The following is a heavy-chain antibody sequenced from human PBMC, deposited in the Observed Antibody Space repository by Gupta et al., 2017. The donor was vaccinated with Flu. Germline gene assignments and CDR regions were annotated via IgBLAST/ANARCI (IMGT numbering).Heavy chain of an antibody. CDR3: ARIPQRSYPYYYYYGMDV. Sequence: EVQLVESGGGLVQPGGSLRLSCAASGFTFSSYSMNWVRQSPGKGLEWVSYISSSSSTIYYADSVKGRFTISRDNAKNSLYLQMNSLRDEDTAVYYCARIPQRSYPYYYYYGMDVWGQGTTVTVSS. CDR1: GFTFSSYS. CDR2: ISSSSSTI. J-gene: IGHJ6*02. D-gene: IGHD2-15*01. V-gene: IGHV3-48*02.